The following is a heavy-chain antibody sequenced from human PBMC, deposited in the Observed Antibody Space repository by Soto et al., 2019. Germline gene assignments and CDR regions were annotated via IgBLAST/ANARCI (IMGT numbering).Heavy chain of an antibody. CDR3: AKGRGYSYGRLLLDY. Sequence: LRLSCAASGFTFSSYAMSWVRQAPGKGLEWVSAISGSGGSTYYADSVKGRFTISRDNSKNTLYLQMNSLRAEDTAVYYCAKGRGYSYGRLLLDYWGQGTLVTVSS. CDR2: ISGSGGST. CDR1: GFTFSSYA. V-gene: IGHV3-23*01. J-gene: IGHJ4*02. D-gene: IGHD5-18*01.